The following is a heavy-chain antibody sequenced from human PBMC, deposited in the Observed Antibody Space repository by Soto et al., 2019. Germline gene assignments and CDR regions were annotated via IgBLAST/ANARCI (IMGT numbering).Heavy chain of an antibody. J-gene: IGHJ4*02. CDR3: AKASGWHPFRKDFDY. CDR2: ISGSGGST. Sequence: EVQLLESGGGLVQPGGSLRLSCAASGFTFSSYAMSWVRQAPGKGLEWVSAISGSGGSTYYADSVKGRFTISRENSKNTLYLQMNSLRAEDTAVYYCAKASGWHPFRKDFDYWGQGTLVTVSS. V-gene: IGHV3-23*01. CDR1: GFTFSSYA. D-gene: IGHD6-25*01.